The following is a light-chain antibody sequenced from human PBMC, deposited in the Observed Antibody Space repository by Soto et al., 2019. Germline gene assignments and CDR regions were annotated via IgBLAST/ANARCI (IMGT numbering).Light chain of an antibody. CDR3: QQSYSTPRT. CDR2: AAS. Sequence: DLQMTQSPSSLSASVGDRVTITCRASQSISNYLNWYQQKPGKAPKLLMFAASSLQSGVPSRFSGGGSGTDFTLTISSLQPEDFDTYYCQQSYSTPRTFGQGTKVEIK. J-gene: IGKJ1*01. V-gene: IGKV1-39*01. CDR1: QSISNY.